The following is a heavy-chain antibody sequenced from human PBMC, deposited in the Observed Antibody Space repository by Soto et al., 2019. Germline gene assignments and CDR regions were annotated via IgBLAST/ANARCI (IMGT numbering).Heavy chain of an antibody. Sequence: QVQLVESGGGVVPPGGSLRLSCVASGFIFSSYGMYWVRQAPGKGLEWVGVIWYDGSNKYYGDSVKGRFTISRDNSKNTLYLQMSSLRAEDTAVYYCAREPSSNYVMDVWGQGTTVTVSS. D-gene: IGHD4-4*01. J-gene: IGHJ6*02. CDR3: AREPSSNYVMDV. CDR1: GFIFSSYG. CDR2: IWYDGSNK. V-gene: IGHV3-33*01.